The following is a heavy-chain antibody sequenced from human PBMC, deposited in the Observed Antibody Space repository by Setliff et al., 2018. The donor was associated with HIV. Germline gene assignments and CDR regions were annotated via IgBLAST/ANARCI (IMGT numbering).Heavy chain of an antibody. D-gene: IGHD6-13*01. Sequence: GASVKVSCKASGGNFNNYAITWVRQAPGQGLEWMGGIIPIVNIANYAQKFQGRVIITADKSTSTAYMEVRSLRSEDTAMYFCAGGRISSSWYFQHWGQGTLVTVSS. CDR2: IIPIVNIA. J-gene: IGHJ1*01. CDR3: AGGRISSSWYFQH. CDR1: GGNFNNYA. V-gene: IGHV1-69*10.